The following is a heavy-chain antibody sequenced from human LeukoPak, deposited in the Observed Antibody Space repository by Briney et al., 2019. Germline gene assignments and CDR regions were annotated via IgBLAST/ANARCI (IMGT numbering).Heavy chain of an antibody. Sequence: SETLSLTCTVSGGSISSYYWSWIRQAPGKGLEWIGYIYYSGSTKYNPSLESRITTSVDTSKNQFSLKLTSVTAADTAVYYCARARDTAMGPFDYWGQGTLVTVSS. CDR1: GGSISSYY. V-gene: IGHV4-59*01. D-gene: IGHD5-18*01. CDR3: ARARDTAMGPFDY. J-gene: IGHJ4*02. CDR2: IYYSGST.